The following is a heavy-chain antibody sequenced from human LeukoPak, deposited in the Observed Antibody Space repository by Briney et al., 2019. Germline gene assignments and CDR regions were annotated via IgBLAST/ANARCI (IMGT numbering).Heavy chain of an antibody. V-gene: IGHV3-30*02. CDR1: GFTFSSYG. D-gene: IGHD5-12*01. Sequence: PGGSLRLSCAASGFTFSSYGMHWVRQAPGKGLEWVTFIRYDGTNEYYADSVRGRFTISRDNSKNTLYLQMNSLRAEDTAVYYCAKDRGYSGYDLVYWGQGTLVTVSS. J-gene: IGHJ4*02. CDR2: IRYDGTNE. CDR3: AKDRGYSGYDLVY.